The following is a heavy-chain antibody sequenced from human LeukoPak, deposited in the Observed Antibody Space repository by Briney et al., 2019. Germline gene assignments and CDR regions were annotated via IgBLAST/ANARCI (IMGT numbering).Heavy chain of an antibody. CDR1: GFTFSSYG. D-gene: IGHD4-23*01. V-gene: IGHV3-30*02. CDR3: ARDRGTTVITPYYYYMDV. J-gene: IGHJ6*03. CDR2: IRYDGSNK. Sequence: GGSLRLSCAASGFTFSSYGMHWVRQAPGKGLEWVAFIRYDGSNKYYADSVKGRFTISRDNSKNTLYLQMNSLKSEDTAVYYCARDRGTTVITPYYYYMDVWGKGTTVTVSS.